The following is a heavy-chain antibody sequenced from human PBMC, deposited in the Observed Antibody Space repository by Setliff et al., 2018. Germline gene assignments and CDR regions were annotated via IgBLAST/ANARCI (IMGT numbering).Heavy chain of an antibody. CDR2: IYPGDSDT. CDR3: ARSRSNFWSGYFNWFDP. V-gene: IGHV5-51*01. Sequence: SGESLKISCKGSGYSFTNYWIGWVRQMPGKGLGWMGIIYPGDSDTRYSPSFQGQVTISADKSISTAYLQWSSLKASDTAMYYCARSRSNFWSGYFNWFDPWGQGTLVTVSS. D-gene: IGHD3-3*01. CDR1: GYSFTNYW. J-gene: IGHJ5*02.